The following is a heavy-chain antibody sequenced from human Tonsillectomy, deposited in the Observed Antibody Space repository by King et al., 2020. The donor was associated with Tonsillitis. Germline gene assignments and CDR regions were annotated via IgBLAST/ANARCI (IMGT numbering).Heavy chain of an antibody. J-gene: IGHJ4*02. CDR1: GFTFSSYS. V-gene: IGHV3-48*01. Sequence: VQLVESGGGLVQPGGSLRLSCAASGFTFSSYSMNWVRQAPGKGLEWVSYISSSSSTIYYADSVKGRFTISRDNAKNSLYLQMNSLRAEDTAVYYCARGTNYYDSSGATPFDYWGQGTLVTVSS. D-gene: IGHD3-22*01. CDR2: ISSSSSTI. CDR3: ARGTNYYDSSGATPFDY.